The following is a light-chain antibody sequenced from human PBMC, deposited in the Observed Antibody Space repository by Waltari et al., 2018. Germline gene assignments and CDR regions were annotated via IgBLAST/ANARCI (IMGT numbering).Light chain of an antibody. CDR2: GAS. CDR1: EDVAGNY. CDR3: QQYASAPPLT. J-gene: IGKJ4*01. Sequence: EIVLTQSPGTLSLSPGERLTLSCRASEDVAGNYLAWYQQKPGQAPRLLIYGASSRATGIPDRFSGRGSGTDFTLTISRLEPEDFAVYYCQQYASAPPLTFGGGTKVDIK. V-gene: IGKV3-20*01.